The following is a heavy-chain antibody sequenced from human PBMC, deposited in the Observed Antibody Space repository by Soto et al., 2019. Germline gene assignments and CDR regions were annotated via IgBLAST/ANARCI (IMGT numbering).Heavy chain of an antibody. Sequence: QVQLQESGPGLVEPSGTLSLTCGVSGGSISTHNWWSWVRQSPGRGLEWIGEIYHYGGTNYNPSLKRRVTMSVGKSKNQFSLELTSVTAADTDVYYCAREKGAGTYMGFDYWGQGTLVTVSS. J-gene: IGHJ4*02. CDR3: AREKGAGTYMGFDY. V-gene: IGHV4-4*02. CDR1: GGSISTHNW. CDR2: IYHYGGT. D-gene: IGHD3-10*01.